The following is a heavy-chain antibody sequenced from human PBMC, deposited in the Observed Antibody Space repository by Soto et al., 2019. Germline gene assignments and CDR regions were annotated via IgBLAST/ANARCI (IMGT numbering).Heavy chain of an antibody. V-gene: IGHV1-69*13. CDR2: IIPIFGTA. CDR1: GGTFSSYA. CDR3: ARVLGSAIRLFDY. D-gene: IGHD2-2*01. Sequence: GASVKVSCKASGGTFSSYAISWVRQAPGQGLEWMGGIIPIFGTANYAQKFQGRVTITADESTSTAYMELSSLRSEDTAVYYCARVLGSAIRLFDYWGQGTLVTVSS. J-gene: IGHJ4*02.